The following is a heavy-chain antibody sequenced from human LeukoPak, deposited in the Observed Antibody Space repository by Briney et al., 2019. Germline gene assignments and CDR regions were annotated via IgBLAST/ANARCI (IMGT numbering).Heavy chain of an antibody. CDR2: MSYDGSNK. J-gene: IGHJ3*02. Sequence: GGSLRLSCAASGFTFSSYGMHWVRQAPGKGLEWVAVMSYDGSNKYYADSVKGRFTISRDNSKNTLYLQMNSLRAEDTAVYYCARTNVYHGAFDIWGQGTMVTVSS. CDR1: GFTFSSYG. V-gene: IGHV3-30*03. CDR3: ARTNVYHGAFDI. D-gene: IGHD3-16*01.